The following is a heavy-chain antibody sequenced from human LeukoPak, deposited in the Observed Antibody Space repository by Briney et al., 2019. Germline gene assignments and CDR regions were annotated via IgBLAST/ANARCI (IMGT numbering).Heavy chain of an antibody. CDR2: IYTSGST. CDR3: ARDLPGYSGSYFIFDY. V-gene: IGHV4-4*07. J-gene: IGHJ4*02. CDR1: GGSISSYY. D-gene: IGHD1-26*01. Sequence: PSETLSLTCTVSGGSISSYYWSWIRQPAGKGLEWIGRIYTSGSTNYNPSLKSRVTMSVGTSKNQFSLKLSSVTAADTAVYYCARDLPGYSGSYFIFDYWGQGTLVTVSS.